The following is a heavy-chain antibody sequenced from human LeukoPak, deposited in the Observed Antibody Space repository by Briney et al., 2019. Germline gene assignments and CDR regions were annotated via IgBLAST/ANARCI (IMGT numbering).Heavy chain of an antibody. Sequence: GGSLRLSCAASGFTFSRYGMHGVRQAPGKGLEWVAFIRYDGSDKYYADSVKGRFTISRDNFKNTLYLQMSSLRAEDTAVYCCAKDGSVSLYYFDYWGQGTLVTVSS. D-gene: IGHD3-10*01. CDR1: GFTFSRYG. J-gene: IGHJ4*02. V-gene: IGHV3-30*02. CDR3: AKDGSVSLYYFDY. CDR2: IRYDGSDK.